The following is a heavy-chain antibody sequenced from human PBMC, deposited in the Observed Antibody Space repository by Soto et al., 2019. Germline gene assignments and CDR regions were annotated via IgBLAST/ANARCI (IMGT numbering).Heavy chain of an antibody. D-gene: IGHD3-10*01. CDR3: ARSGGGDYYYYGMDV. J-gene: IGHJ6*02. Sequence: QVQLVESGGGVVQPGRSLRLSCAASGFTFSSYGMHWVRQAPGKGLEWVAVISYDGSNKYYADSVKGRFTISRDNSKNPLYLQMNSLRAEDTAVYYCARSGGGDYYYYGMDVWGQGTTVTVSS. CDR2: ISYDGSNK. V-gene: IGHV3-30*03. CDR1: GFTFSSYG.